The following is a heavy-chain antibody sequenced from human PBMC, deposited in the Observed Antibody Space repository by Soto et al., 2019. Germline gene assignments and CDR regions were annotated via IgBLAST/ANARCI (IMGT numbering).Heavy chain of an antibody. CDR1: GFTFSGSA. CDR3: TRTMTTAAFDI. V-gene: IGHV3-73*02. CDR2: IRSKANSYAT. J-gene: IGHJ3*02. Sequence: EVQLVESGGGLVQPGGSLKLSCAASGFTFSGSAMHWVRQASGKGLAWVGRIRSKANSYATAYAASVKGRFTISRDDSKNTAYLQMNSLKTEDTAFYYCTRTMTTAAFDIWGQGTMVTVSS. D-gene: IGHD4-17*01.